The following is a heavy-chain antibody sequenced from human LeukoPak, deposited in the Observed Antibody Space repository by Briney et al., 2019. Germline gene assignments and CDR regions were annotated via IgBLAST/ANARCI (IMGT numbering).Heavy chain of an antibody. CDR2: INHSGST. Sequence: ASETLSLTCAVYGGSFSGYYWSWIRQPPGKGLEWIGEINHSGSTNYNPSLKSRVTISVDTSKNQFSLKLSSVTAADTAVYCCASYDSSGYYLGYWGQGTLVTVSS. V-gene: IGHV4-34*01. D-gene: IGHD3-22*01. CDR1: GGSFSGYY. J-gene: IGHJ4*02. CDR3: ASYDSSGYYLGY.